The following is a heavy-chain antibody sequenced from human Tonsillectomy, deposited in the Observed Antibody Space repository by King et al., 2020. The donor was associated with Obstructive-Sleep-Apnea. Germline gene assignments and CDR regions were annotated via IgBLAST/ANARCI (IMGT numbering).Heavy chain of an antibody. CDR1: GFTFSDYY. V-gene: IGHV3-11*01. CDR3: ARVGLWFGELLPHYGMDV. D-gene: IGHD3-10*01. J-gene: IGHJ6*02. CDR2: ISSSGSTI. Sequence: VQLVESGGGLGKPGVSLRLSCAASGFTFSDYYMSCIRQAPGKVLEWVSYISSSGSTIYYADSVKGRFTISRDNAKNSLYLQMNCLRAEDTAVYYCARVGLWFGELLPHYGMDVWGQGTTVTVSS.